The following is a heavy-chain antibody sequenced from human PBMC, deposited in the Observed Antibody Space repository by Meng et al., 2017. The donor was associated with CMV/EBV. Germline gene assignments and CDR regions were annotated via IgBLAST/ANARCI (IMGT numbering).Heavy chain of an antibody. CDR3: ARDGHLGKNYYGMDV. D-gene: IGHD3-16*01. V-gene: IGHV1-18*01. Sequence: ASVKVSCKASGYTFTSYGISWVRQAPGQGLEWMGWISAYNGNTNYAQKLQGRVTMTTDTSTSTAYMELRSLRSDDTAVYYCARDGHLGKNYYGMDVWGQGTTVTVSS. CDR1: GYTFTSYG. CDR2: ISAYNGNT. J-gene: IGHJ6*02.